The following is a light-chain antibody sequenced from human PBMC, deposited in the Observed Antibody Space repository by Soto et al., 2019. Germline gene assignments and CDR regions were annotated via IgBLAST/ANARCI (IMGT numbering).Light chain of an antibody. Sequence: EIVLTQSPATLSLSPGERATLSCRASQSVSSYLAWYQQKPGQAPRLLIYDASNRATGIPARFSGSGSGTDFTLTISSLEPDDFDVYYCEPRTKWITLGGGTNVE. V-gene: IGKV3-11*01. J-gene: IGKJ4*01. CDR2: DAS. CDR1: QSVSSY. CDR3: EPRTKWIT.